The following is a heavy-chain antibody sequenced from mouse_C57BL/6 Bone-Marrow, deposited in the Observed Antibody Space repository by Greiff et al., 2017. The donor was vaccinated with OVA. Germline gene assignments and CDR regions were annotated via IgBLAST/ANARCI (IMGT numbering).Heavy chain of an antibody. CDR3: TRSRFAWFAY. J-gene: IGHJ3*01. V-gene: IGHV1-15*01. CDR1: GYTFTDYE. CDR2: IDPETGGT. Sequence: LQESGAELVRPGASVTLSCKASGYTFTDYEMHWVKQTPVHGLEWIGAIDPETGGTAYNQKFKGKAILTADKSSSTAYMELRSLTSEDSAVYYCTRSRFAWFAYWGQGTLVTVSA.